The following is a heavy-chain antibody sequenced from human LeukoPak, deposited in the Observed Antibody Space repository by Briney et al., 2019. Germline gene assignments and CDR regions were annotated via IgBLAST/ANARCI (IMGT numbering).Heavy chain of an antibody. CDR3: ARERYYYGSGAPRWAFDV. CDR1: GFIFSSYW. J-gene: IGHJ3*01. V-gene: IGHV3-7*04. Sequence: AGGSLILSCAASGFIFSSYWMSWVRQAPGKGLEWVANIKNEGSEKYYVESVNGRLTISRDNAKNSLYLQMNSLRAEDTAVYYCARERYYYGSGAPRWAFDVWGQGTMVTVSS. D-gene: IGHD3-10*01. CDR2: IKNEGSEK.